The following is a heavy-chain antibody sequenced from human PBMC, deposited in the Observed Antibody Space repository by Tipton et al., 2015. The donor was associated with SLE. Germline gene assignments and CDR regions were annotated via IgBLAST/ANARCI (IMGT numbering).Heavy chain of an antibody. CDR3: ASESPGEVEVGH. V-gene: IGHV3-74*01. J-gene: IGHJ4*02. CDR1: GFTFSRHL. CDR2: INSDGRST. Sequence: SLRLSCTASGFTFSRHLMYWVRQAPGKGLLWVSRINSDGRSTVYADSVEGRFTISRDNTKSTLYLQMNSLRAEDTAVYFCASESPGEVEVGHWGQGTLVTVSS. D-gene: IGHD3-3*01.